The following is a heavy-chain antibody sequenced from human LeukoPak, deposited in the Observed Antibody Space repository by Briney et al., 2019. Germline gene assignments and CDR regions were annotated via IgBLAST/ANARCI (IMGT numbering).Heavy chain of an antibody. D-gene: IGHD7-27*01. CDR2: IIPILGIA. J-gene: IGHJ4*02. CDR3: ARGGQEANWGSTRY. CDR1: GGTFSSYT. V-gene: IGHV1-69*02. Sequence: PVKVSCKASGGTFSSYTISWVRQAPGQGLEWMGRIIPILGIANYAQKFQGRVTITADKSTSTAYMELSSLRSEDTAVYYCARGGQEANWGSTRYWGQGTLVTVSS.